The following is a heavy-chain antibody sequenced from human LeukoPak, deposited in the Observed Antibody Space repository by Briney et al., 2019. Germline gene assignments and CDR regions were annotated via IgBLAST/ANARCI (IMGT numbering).Heavy chain of an antibody. D-gene: IGHD1-26*01. Sequence: ASVKVSCKASGGTFSSYAISWVRQAPGQGLEWMGGIIPIFGTANYAQKFQGRVTITTDESTSTAYMELSSLRSEDTAVYYCARGDSGSYSPFDYWGQGTLVTVSS. V-gene: IGHV1-69*05. CDR3: ARGDSGSYSPFDY. J-gene: IGHJ4*02. CDR2: IIPIFGTA. CDR1: GGTFSSYA.